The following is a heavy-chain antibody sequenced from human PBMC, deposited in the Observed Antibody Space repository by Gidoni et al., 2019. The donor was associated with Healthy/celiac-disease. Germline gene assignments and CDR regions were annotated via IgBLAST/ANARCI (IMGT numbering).Heavy chain of an antibody. J-gene: IGHJ3*02. V-gene: IGHV1-18*01. CDR2: ISAYNGNT. D-gene: IGHD3-22*01. Sequence: QVQLVQSGAEVKKPGASVKVSCKASGYTFTSSGISWVRQAPGQGLEWMGWISAYNGNTNYAQKLQGRVTMTTDTSTSTAYMELRSLRSDDTAVYYCAREPNTYYYDSSGYPPRDDAFDIWGQGTMVTVSS. CDR1: GYTFTSSG. CDR3: AREPNTYYYDSSGYPPRDDAFDI.